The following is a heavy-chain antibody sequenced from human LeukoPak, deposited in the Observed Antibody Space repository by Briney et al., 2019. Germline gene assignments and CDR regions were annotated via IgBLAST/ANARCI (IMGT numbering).Heavy chain of an antibody. D-gene: IGHD3-22*01. CDR2: IYYSGST. J-gene: IGHJ6*02. CDR3: ARDEVGDSSRTYGMDV. V-gene: IGHV4-31*03. CDR1: GDSITSSTYF. Sequence: SETLSLTCTVSGDSITSSTYFWGWIRQPPGKGLEWIGYIYYSGSTYYNPSLKSRVTISVDTSKNQFSLKLSSVTAADTAVYYCARDEVGDSSRTYGMDVWGQGTTVTVSS.